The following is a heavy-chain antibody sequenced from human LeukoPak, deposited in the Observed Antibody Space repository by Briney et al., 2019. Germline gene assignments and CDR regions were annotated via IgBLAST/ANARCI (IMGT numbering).Heavy chain of an antibody. Sequence: GGSLRLSCAASGFTFSSYSMNWVRQAPGKGLEWVSSISSSSYIYYADSVKGRFTISRDNAKNSLYLQMNSLRAEDTAVYYCARDPVIHSSSSSIFDYWGQGTLVTVSS. J-gene: IGHJ4*02. CDR3: ARDPVIHSSSSSIFDY. D-gene: IGHD6-6*01. CDR2: ISSSSYI. V-gene: IGHV3-21*01. CDR1: GFTFSSYS.